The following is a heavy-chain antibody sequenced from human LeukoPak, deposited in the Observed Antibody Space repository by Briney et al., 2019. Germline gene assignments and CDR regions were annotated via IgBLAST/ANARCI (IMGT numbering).Heavy chain of an antibody. CDR2: IYSSGKT. D-gene: IGHD2-21*01. V-gene: IGHV4-4*07. J-gene: IGHJ6*03. CDR3: ARETLKKIVAGDYYFFMDV. Sequence: SETLSLTCTVSGGSINSHYWSWIRQSAGKGLEWIGRIYSSGKTNYSPSLKSRVTISLDKSKNHFSLDLSSVTAADTAVYYCARETLKKIVAGDYYFFMDVWGKGTTVIVSS. CDR1: GGSINSHY.